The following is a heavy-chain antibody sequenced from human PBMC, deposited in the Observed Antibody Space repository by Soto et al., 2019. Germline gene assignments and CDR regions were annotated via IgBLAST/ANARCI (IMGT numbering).Heavy chain of an antibody. CDR1: GGSFTTYY. Sequence: QVQLHQWGAGLLKPSETLSLTCTVYGGSFTTYYWSWIRQSPGKGLEWIGEINHSGFTNYNPSLESRVTTSVDTSKNQFSLKLRSVTAADTAIYYCARSYCSDSHCNYFDYWGRGTLVSVSS. CDR2: INHSGFT. J-gene: IGHJ4*02. CDR3: ARSYCSDSHCNYFDY. V-gene: IGHV4-34*01. D-gene: IGHD2-15*01.